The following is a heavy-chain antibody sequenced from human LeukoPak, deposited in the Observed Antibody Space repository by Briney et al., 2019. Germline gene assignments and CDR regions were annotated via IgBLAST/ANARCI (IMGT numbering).Heavy chain of an antibody. CDR1: GYTFTSYD. CDR3: ARLGIHKRWFDP. V-gene: IGHV1-8*01. J-gene: IGHJ5*02. Sequence: GASVKVSCKASGYTFTSYDINWVRQATGQGLEWMGWMNPNSGNTGYAQKFQGRVTMTRNTSISTAYMELSSLRSEDTAVYYCARLGIHKRWFDPWGQGTLVTVSS. CDR2: MNPNSGNT. D-gene: IGHD3-16*01.